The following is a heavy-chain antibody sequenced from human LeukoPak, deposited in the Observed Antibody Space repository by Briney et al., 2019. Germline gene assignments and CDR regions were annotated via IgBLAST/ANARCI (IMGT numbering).Heavy chain of an antibody. CDR3: VKRTGLYFDY. D-gene: IGHD1-14*01. J-gene: IGHJ4*02. CDR1: GFTFSSSA. V-gene: IGHV3-64D*09. Sequence: GGSLRLSCSASGFTFSSSAIHWVRQAPGKGLEYASGISSNGGSTYNADSVKGRFTISRDNSKNTVYLQMSSLRPEDTALYYCVKRTGLYFDYWGQGTLVTVSS. CDR2: ISSNGGST.